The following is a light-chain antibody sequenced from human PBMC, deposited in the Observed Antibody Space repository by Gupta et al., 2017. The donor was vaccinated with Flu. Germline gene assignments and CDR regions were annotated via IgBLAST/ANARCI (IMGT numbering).Light chain of an antibody. J-gene: IGKJ5*01. CDR2: AAS. V-gene: IGKV1-39*01. Sequence: DIQMTQSPSSLSASVGDRVTITCRASQSISSYLNWYQQKPEKAPKLLIYAASSWQSGVPSRFSGSSNGTDVTVTISSRQLEDFETSDFHQNDSNPPLTFGQGTRLDIK. CDR1: QSISSY. CDR3: HQNDSNPPLT.